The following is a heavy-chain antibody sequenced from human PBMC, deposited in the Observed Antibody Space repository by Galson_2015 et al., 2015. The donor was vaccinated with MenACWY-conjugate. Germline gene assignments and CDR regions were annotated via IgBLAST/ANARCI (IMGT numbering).Heavy chain of an antibody. CDR2: VRYDGSAQ. D-gene: IGHD2-2*02. V-gene: IGHV3-30*02. CDR1: GFTFRLHG. Sequence: SLRLSCAASGFTFRLHGMFWVRQASGKGLEWLAFVRYDGSAQYYADSVEGRFTVSRDNSTNTLYLHLDSLRAEDTAVYYCAKQAAVPVAIRGLSNTFHYYCYMDVWGKGTTVTVSS. CDR3: AKQAAVPVAIRGLSNTFHYYCYMDV. J-gene: IGHJ6*03.